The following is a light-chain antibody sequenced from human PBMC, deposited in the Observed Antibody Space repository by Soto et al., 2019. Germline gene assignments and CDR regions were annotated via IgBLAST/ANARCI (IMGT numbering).Light chain of an antibody. CDR1: QRISRW. CDR3: QQDNSYSKT. J-gene: IGKJ1*01. V-gene: IGKV1-5*01. Sequence: DIQMTQSPSTLSASVGDRVTITCRASQRISRWLAWYQQKPGKAPKLLIYDASSVESGVPSRFSGSGSGTECTLTISSRQPDDFATYYCQQDNSYSKTVGQGTKVESK. CDR2: DAS.